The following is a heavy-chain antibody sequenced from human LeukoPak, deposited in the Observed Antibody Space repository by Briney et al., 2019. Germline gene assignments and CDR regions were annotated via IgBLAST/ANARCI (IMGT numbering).Heavy chain of an antibody. Sequence: PSETLSLTCTVSDGSISSSNYYWAWIRQPPGKGLEWIANIFYTGNTYYNPSLKSRVTISIDTSKDQFSLKLSSVTAADTAVYYCARVFGYGDYVHFDYWGQGTLVTVSS. V-gene: IGHV4-39*07. D-gene: IGHD4-17*01. CDR2: IFYTGNT. CDR3: ARVFGYGDYVHFDY. J-gene: IGHJ4*02. CDR1: DGSISSSNYY.